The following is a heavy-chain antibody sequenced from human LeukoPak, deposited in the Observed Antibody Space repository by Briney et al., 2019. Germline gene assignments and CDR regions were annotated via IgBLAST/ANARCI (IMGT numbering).Heavy chain of an antibody. V-gene: IGHV4-59*01. CDR2: IYYSGST. D-gene: IGHD3-10*01. CDR3: ARDHSYYGSGYYYGMDV. Sequence: SETLSLTCTVSGGSISSYYWSWIRQPPGKGLEWIGYIYYSGSTNYNPSLKSRVTISVDTSKNQFSLKLSSVTAADTAVYHCARDHSYYGSGYYYGMDVWGQGTTVTVSS. CDR1: GGSISSYY. J-gene: IGHJ6*02.